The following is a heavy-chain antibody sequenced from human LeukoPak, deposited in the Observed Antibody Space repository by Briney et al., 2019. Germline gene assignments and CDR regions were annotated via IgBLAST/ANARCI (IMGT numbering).Heavy chain of an antibody. D-gene: IGHD6-19*01. CDR3: ARARRIAVAGTGWFDP. Sequence: PSVKVSCMASGYTFTGYYMHWVRQAPGQGLEWMGWINPNSGGTNYAQKFQGRVTMTRDTSISTAYMELSRLRSEDTAVYYCARARRIAVAGTGWFDPWGQGTLVTVSS. CDR2: INPNSGGT. CDR1: GYTFTGYY. V-gene: IGHV1-2*02. J-gene: IGHJ5*02.